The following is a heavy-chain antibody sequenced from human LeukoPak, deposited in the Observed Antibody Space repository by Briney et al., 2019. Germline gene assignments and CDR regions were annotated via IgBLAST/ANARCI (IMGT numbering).Heavy chain of an antibody. CDR2: INPNSGGT. CDR3: ARDRYCSGGSCYFPGAYYYYGMDV. CDR1: GYTFTGYY. Sequence: ASVKVSCKASGYTFTGYYMHWVRQAPGQGLEWMGWINPNSGGTNYAQKFQGRVTMTRDTSISTAYMELRSLRSGDTAVYYCARDRYCSGGSCYFPGAYYYYGMDVWGQGTTVTVSS. V-gene: IGHV1-2*02. D-gene: IGHD2-15*01. J-gene: IGHJ6*02.